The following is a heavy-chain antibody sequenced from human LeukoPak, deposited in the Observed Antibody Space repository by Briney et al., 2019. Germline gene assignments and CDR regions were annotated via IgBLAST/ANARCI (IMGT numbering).Heavy chain of an antibody. Sequence: GGSLRLSCAASGFTFSNAWMSWVRQAPGKGLEWVSLISWDGGSTYYADSVKGRFTISRDNSKNSLYLQMNSLRTEDTALYYCAKDIRVRDYWWRAFDIWGQGTMVTVSS. CDR3: AKDIRVRDYWWRAFDI. CDR1: GFTFSNAW. D-gene: IGHD2-8*02. J-gene: IGHJ3*02. CDR2: ISWDGGST. V-gene: IGHV3-43*01.